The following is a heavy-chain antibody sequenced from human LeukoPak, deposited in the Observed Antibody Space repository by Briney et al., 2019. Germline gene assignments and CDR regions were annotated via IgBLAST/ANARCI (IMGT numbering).Heavy chain of an antibody. V-gene: IGHV4-34*01. CDR1: GGSFSGYY. D-gene: IGHD3-3*01. CDR2: INHSGST. CDR3: ARHAEPSIRSGYYIPPFFDL. J-gene: IGHJ2*01. Sequence: SETLSLTCAVYGGSFSGYYWSWIRQPPGKGLEWIGEINHSGSTNYNPSLKSRVTISVDTSKNQFSLKLSSVTAADTAVYYCARHAEPSIRSGYYIPPFFDLWGRGTLVTVSS.